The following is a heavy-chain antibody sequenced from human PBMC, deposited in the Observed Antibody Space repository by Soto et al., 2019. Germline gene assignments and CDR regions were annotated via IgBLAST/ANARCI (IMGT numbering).Heavy chain of an antibody. CDR1: GFTFSNYV. V-gene: IGHV3-23*01. J-gene: IGHJ6*02. D-gene: IGHD5-12*01. CDR2: ISDSGGIT. CDR3: AKRRGVTTTYYHYGMDV. Sequence: EVQLLESGGGLVQPGGSLRLSCAASGFTFSNYVMSWVRQAPGKGLEWVSVISDSGGITYYADSVKGRFTISRDNSKNTLYLQMNSLRAEDAAVYYCAKRRGVTTTYYHYGMDVWGQGTTVTVSS.